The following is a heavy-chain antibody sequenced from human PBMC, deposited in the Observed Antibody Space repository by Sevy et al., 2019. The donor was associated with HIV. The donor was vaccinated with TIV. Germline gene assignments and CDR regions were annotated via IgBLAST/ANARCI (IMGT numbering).Heavy chain of an antibody. D-gene: IGHD3-16*01. CDR3: ARLDYERSGNYVYYYMDV. J-gene: IGHJ6*03. CDR1: GFTFSAFA. CDR2: IRNDGSNQ. V-gene: IGHV3-30*02. Sequence: GGSLRLSCTASGFTFSAFAMHWVRQTPDKGLEWVAFIRNDGSNQYHLDSVKDRFTISRDNDKSTLYLQMNSLRGEDTAVYFCARLDYERSGNYVYYYMDVWGKGTTVTVSS.